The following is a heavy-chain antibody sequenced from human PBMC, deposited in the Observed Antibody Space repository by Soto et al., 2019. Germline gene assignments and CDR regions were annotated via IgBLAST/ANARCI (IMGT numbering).Heavy chain of an antibody. CDR3: ARDLGFLEWSSNWFDP. Sequence: SQTLSLTCAISGDSVSSNSAAWNWIRQSPSRGLEWLGRTYYRSKWYNDYAVSVKSRITINPDTSKNQFSLQLNSVTPEDTAVCYCARDLGFLEWSSNWFDPWGQGTLVTVSS. D-gene: IGHD3-3*02. J-gene: IGHJ5*02. V-gene: IGHV6-1*01. CDR1: GDSVSSNSAA. CDR2: TYYRSKWYN.